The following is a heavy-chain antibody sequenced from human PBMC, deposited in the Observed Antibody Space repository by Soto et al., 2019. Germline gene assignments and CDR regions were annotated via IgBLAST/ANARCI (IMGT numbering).Heavy chain of an antibody. V-gene: IGHV1-18*04. CDR1: GYTFTSYA. Sequence: QVQLVQSRTEVKKPGASVKVSCKASGYTFTSYALSWVRHAPGQGLEWMGWISTYNGNTNYAQNLQGRVTMTTDISTNTAYMELRSLRSDDTAVYYCARVVGGIPVAGSWNWFDPWGQGTLVTVSS. J-gene: IGHJ5*02. CDR3: ARVVGGIPVAGSWNWFDP. CDR2: ISTYNGNT. D-gene: IGHD6-19*01.